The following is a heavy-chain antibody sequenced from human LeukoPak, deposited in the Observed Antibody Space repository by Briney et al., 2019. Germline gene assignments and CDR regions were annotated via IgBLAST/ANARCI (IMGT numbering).Heavy chain of an antibody. J-gene: IGHJ6*02. CDR2: IKQDGTEK. D-gene: IGHD2/OR15-2a*01. CDR1: GFTFSSYW. V-gene: IGHV3-7*01. CDR3: ARESLVSRTTRGNYYYYGMDV. Sequence: GGSLRLSCAASGFTFSSYWMSWVRQAPGKGLEWVANIKQDGTEKYYVDSVKGRFTISRDNAKNSLYLQMNSLRAEDTAVYFCARESLVSRTTRGNYYYYGMDVRGQGSTVTVSS.